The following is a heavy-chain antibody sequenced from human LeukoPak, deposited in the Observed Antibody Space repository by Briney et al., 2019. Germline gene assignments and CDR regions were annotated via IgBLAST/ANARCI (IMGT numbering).Heavy chain of an antibody. J-gene: IGHJ5*02. CDR1: GGSISSYY. V-gene: IGHV4-59*08. Sequence: SETLSLTCTVSGGSISSYYWSWIRQPPGKGLEWIGYIYYSGSTNYNPSLKSRVTISVDTSKNQFPLKLSSVTAADTAVYYCARLITEGYSYGRDDWFDPWGQGTLVTVSS. CDR3: ARLITEGYSYGRDDWFDP. CDR2: IYYSGST. D-gene: IGHD5-18*01.